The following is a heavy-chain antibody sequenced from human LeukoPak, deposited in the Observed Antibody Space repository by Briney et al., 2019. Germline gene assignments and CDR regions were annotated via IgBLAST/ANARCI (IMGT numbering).Heavy chain of an antibody. CDR2: INPNSGVT. D-gene: IGHD5-24*01. V-gene: IGHV1-2*02. CDR1: GYTFTGYY. Sequence: GASVKVSCKASGYTFTGYYMQWVRQAPGQGLEWMGWINPNSGVTNYAQKFQGRVTMTRDTSISTAYMELSSLISDDTAMYYCARNLKTEDGYNPWGQGTLVTVSS. J-gene: IGHJ5*02. CDR3: ARNLKTEDGYNP.